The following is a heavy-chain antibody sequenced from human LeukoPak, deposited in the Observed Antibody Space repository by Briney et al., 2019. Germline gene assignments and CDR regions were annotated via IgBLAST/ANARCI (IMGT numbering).Heavy chain of an antibody. CDR2: IRSKANSYAT. J-gene: IGHJ4*02. CDR3: TRRVDSSGYYGIDY. Sequence: GGSLRLSCAAPGFTPSGTAMHWVRPASGKGLEWVGRIRSKANSYATAYAASVKGRFTTSRDDSTNTAYLQMNSLKTDDTSVYYCTRRVDSSGYYGIDYWGQGTLVTVSS. CDR1: GFTPSGTA. V-gene: IGHV3-73*01. D-gene: IGHD3-22*01.